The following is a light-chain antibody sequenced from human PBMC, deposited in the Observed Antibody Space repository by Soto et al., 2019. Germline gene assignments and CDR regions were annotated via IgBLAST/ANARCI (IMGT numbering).Light chain of an antibody. CDR1: NSDVGRYNL. J-gene: IGLJ2*01. Sequence: QSVLTQPASVSGSPGQSITISCTGTNSDVGRYNLVSWYQHHPGKAPKLIIYEGTKRPSGVSNRFSASKSGNTASLTVSGLQTEDEADYYCCSYAGYSTFVVFGGGTKLTVL. V-gene: IGLV2-23*03. CDR2: EGT. CDR3: CSYAGYSTFVV.